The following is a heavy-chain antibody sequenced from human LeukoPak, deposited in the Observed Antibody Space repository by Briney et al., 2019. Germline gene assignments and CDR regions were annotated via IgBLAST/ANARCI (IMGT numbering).Heavy chain of an antibody. Sequence: GGSLRLSCAASGFTFSSYGMHWVRQAPGKGLEWVAVISYDGSNKYYADSVKGRFTISRDNSKNTLYLQMNSLRAEDTAEYYCAKDSSSGWYGGVDYWGQGTLVTVSS. J-gene: IGHJ4*02. CDR3: AKDSSSGWYGGVDY. V-gene: IGHV3-30*18. CDR1: GFTFSSYG. D-gene: IGHD6-19*01. CDR2: ISYDGSNK.